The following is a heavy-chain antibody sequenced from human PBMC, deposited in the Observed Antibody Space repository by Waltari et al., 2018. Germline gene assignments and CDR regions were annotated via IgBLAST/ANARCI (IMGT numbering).Heavy chain of an antibody. Sequence: QLQLQESGPGLVKPSETLSLTCTVSGGSISSSSYYWGWIRQPPGKGLEWIGSIYYSGSTYYNPSLKSRVTISVDTSKNQFSLKLSSVTAADTAVYYCASTAAAGPIDYWGQGTLATVSS. CDR2: IYYSGST. D-gene: IGHD6-13*01. V-gene: IGHV4-39*07. CDR3: ASTAAAGPIDY. CDR1: GGSISSSSYY. J-gene: IGHJ4*02.